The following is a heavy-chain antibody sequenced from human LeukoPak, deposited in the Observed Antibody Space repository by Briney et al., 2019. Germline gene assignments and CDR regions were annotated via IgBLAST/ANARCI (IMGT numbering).Heavy chain of an antibody. D-gene: IGHD5-18*01. Sequence: PGRSLRLSCAASGFTFDDYAMHWVRQAPGKGLEWVSGISWNSGSIGYADSVKGRFTVSRDNAKNSLYLQMNSLRAEDTALYYCAKGGQLGYSYGSIDYWGQGTLVTVSS. V-gene: IGHV3-9*01. CDR1: GFTFDDYA. CDR2: ISWNSGSI. CDR3: AKGGQLGYSYGSIDY. J-gene: IGHJ4*02.